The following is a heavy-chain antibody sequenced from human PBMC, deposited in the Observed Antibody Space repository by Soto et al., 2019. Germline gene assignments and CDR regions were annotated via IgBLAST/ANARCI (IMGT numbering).Heavy chain of an antibody. CDR3: ARGGSLYWYFDL. J-gene: IGHJ2*01. Sequence: ASGKVSCKASGYTFTSYSMHWVRHAPGQRLEWMGWINAGNGNTKYSQKFQGRVTITRDTSASTAYMELSSLRSEDTAVYYCARGGSLYWYFDLWGRGTLVTVSS. CDR1: GYTFTSYS. CDR2: INAGNGNT. V-gene: IGHV1-3*01. D-gene: IGHD1-26*01.